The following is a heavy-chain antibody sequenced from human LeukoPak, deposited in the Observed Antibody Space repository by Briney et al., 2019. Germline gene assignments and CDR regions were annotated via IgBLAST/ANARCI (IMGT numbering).Heavy chain of an antibody. Sequence: MASVTLSLTCTVSGGSISNYYWSWIRQPPGKGLEWIGYIYNSGHTNYNPSLKSRVTISEDTSKNQPSLKLSSVTAADTAVYYCARAAVTTSRYFQHWGQGTLVTVSS. D-gene: IGHD4-17*01. CDR1: GGSISNYY. CDR3: ARAAVTTSRYFQH. V-gene: IGHV4-59*01. J-gene: IGHJ1*01. CDR2: IYNSGHT.